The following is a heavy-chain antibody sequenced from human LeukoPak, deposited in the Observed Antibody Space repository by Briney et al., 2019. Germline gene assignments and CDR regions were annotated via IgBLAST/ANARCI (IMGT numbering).Heavy chain of an antibody. V-gene: IGHV4-34*01. CDR1: GGSFSGYY. D-gene: IGHD3-3*01. CDR2: INHSGST. J-gene: IGHJ4*02. CDR3: AREKSGNLDY. Sequence: SETLSLTCAVYGGSFSGYYWSWIRQPPGKGLEWIGEINHSGSTNYNPSLKSRVTISVDTSKNQFSLKPSSVAAADTAVYYCAREKSGNLDYWGQGTLVTVSS.